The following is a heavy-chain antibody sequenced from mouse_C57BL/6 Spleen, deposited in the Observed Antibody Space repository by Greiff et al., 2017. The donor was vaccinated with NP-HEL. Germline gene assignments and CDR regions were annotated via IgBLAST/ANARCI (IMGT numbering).Heavy chain of an antibody. CDR3: ARGDYDYDVT. CDR2: ISYDGSN. J-gene: IGHJ3*01. Sequence: EVQLQESGPGLVKPSQSLSLTCSVAGYSITSGYYWNWIRQFPGNKLEWMGYISYDGSNNYNPSLKNRISITRDTSKNQFFLKLNSVTTEDTATYYCARGDYDYDVTGGQGTLVTVSA. D-gene: IGHD2-4*01. CDR1: GYSITSGYY. V-gene: IGHV3-6*01.